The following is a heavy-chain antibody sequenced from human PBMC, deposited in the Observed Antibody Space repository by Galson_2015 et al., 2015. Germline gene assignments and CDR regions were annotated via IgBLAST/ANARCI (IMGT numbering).Heavy chain of an antibody. CDR2: IPSSGGYT. V-gene: IGHV3-23*01. Sequence: SLRLSCAASGFTLSSLDISWVRQAPGKGLEWVSAIPSSGGYTYYRDSVKGRFTISRDNSQNTLYLQMNRLGVEDTAVYYCARGPTYNHDYGLDVWGQGTTVIVSS. CDR1: GFTLSSLD. D-gene: IGHD1-14*01. J-gene: IGHJ6*02. CDR3: ARGPTYNHDYGLDV.